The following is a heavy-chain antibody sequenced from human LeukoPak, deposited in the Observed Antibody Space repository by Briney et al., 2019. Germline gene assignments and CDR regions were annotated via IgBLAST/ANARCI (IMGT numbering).Heavy chain of an antibody. CDR3: ARPIRYCSSTSCPNWFDP. CDR2: INHSGST. CDR1: GGSFSGYY. Sequence: SETLSLTCAVYGGSFSGYYWSWIRQPPGKGLEWIGEINHSGSTNYNPSLKSRVTISVDTSKNQFSLKLSSVTAADTAVYYCARPIRYCSSTSCPNWFDPWGQGTLVTVSS. J-gene: IGHJ5*02. D-gene: IGHD2-2*01. V-gene: IGHV4-34*01.